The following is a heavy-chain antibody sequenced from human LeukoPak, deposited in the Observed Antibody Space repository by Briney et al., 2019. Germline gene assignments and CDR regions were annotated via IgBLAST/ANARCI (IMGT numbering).Heavy chain of an antibody. J-gene: IGHJ4*02. V-gene: IGHV1-18*01. CDR2: INAYNGNT. CDR3: ARCTIDYYSSGSYYIGVDY. D-gene: IGHD3-10*01. CDR1: GYTFTSYG. Sequence: APVKVSCKASGYTFTSYGIGWVRQAPGQGLEWMGWINAYNGNTNYAQKLQGRVTMTTDPSTSTAYMELRSMRSDDTAVYYCARCTIDYYSSGSYYIGVDYWGQGTLVTVSS.